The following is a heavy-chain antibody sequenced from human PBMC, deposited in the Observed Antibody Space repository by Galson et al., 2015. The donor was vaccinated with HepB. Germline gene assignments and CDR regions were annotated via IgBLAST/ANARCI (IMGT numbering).Heavy chain of an antibody. CDR1: GFTFSNYW. Sequence: CAASGFTFSNYWMTWVRQAPGKGLEWVANIKQDGSETYYVDSVKGRFTISRDNAENSLYLQMNSLRAEDTAVYYCARGLGSNYGGGDYWGQGTLVTVSS. D-gene: IGHD4-11*01. CDR2: IKQDGSET. V-gene: IGHV3-7*01. J-gene: IGHJ4*02. CDR3: ARGLGSNYGGGDY.